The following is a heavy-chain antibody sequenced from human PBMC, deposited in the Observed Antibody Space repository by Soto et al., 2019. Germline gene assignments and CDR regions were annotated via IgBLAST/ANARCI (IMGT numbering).Heavy chain of an antibody. J-gene: IGHJ4*02. CDR3: AKDRGLGGYPRFDY. CDR2: ISYDGSNK. D-gene: IGHD3-16*01. Sequence: QVQLVESGGGVVQPGRSLRLSCAASGFTFSSYAMHWVRQAPGKGLEWVAVISYDGSNKYYADSVKGRFTISRDNSKNTLYLQMNSLRAEDTAVYYCAKDRGLGGYPRFDYWGQGTLVTVSS. V-gene: IGHV3-30-3*01. CDR1: GFTFSSYA.